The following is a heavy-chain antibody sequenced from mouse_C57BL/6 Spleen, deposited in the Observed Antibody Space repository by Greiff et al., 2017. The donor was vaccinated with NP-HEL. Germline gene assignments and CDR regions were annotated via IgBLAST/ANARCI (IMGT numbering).Heavy chain of an antibody. D-gene: IGHD1-1*02. J-gene: IGHJ1*03. Sequence: VQLVESGPELVKPGASVKLSCKASGYTFTSYDINWVKQRPGQGLEWIGWIYPRDGSTKYNEKFKGKATLTVDTSSSTAYMELHSLTSEDSAVYFCARKGWDWYFDVWGTGTTVTVSS. CDR2: IYPRDGST. CDR1: GYTFTSYD. V-gene: IGHV1-85*01. CDR3: ARKGWDWYFDV.